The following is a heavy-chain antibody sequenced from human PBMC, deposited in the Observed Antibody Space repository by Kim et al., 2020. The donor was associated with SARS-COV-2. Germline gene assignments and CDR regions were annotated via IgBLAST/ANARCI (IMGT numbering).Heavy chain of an antibody. V-gene: IGHV4-4*07. J-gene: IGHJ4*02. D-gene: IGHD3-16*02. CDR2: IYTSGRT. Sequence: SETLSLTCIVSGDSLSSDYWSWNRQPAGKGLEWIGRIYTSGRTNYNPSLQSRVTMSVDMSKNQFSLKLSSVTAADTAVYYCASALGHWGQGTLVTVSS. CDR3: ASALGH. CDR1: GDSLSSDY.